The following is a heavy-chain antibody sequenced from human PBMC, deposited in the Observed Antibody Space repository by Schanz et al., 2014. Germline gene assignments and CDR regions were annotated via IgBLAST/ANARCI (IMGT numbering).Heavy chain of an antibody. D-gene: IGHD2-2*01. CDR3: ARGEWSTSQFDY. CDR2: IHHSGST. V-gene: IGHV4-34*01. Sequence: QVKLQQWGAGLLKPSETLSLTCAVYGGSFSGYYWTWIRQPPGKGLEWIGEIHHSGSTNYNPSLKGRVTISMDTSKTQFSLKLSSVTAADTAVYYCARGEWSTSQFDYWGHGTLVTVSS. CDR1: GGSFSGYY. J-gene: IGHJ4*01.